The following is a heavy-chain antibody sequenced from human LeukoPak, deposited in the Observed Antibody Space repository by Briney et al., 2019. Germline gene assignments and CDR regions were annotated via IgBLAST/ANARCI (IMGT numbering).Heavy chain of an antibody. CDR1: GYTFTVYY. CDR2: IYPNSGDT. CDR3: ARGSPNYGDLFDY. V-gene: IGHV1-2*02. Sequence: ASVKVSCMASGYTFTVYYMHCVRQAPGQGLEWMGWIYPNSGDTNFAQKFQVRVTMTRDTSISTAYMELSRLRSDDTAVYYCARGSPNYGDLFDYWGQGTLVTVSS. J-gene: IGHJ4*02. D-gene: IGHD4-17*01.